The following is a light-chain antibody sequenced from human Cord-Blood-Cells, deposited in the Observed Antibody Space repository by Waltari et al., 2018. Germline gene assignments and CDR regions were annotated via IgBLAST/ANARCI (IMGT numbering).Light chain of an antibody. V-gene: IGKV3-20*01. CDR2: GAS. J-gene: IGKJ1*01. CDR3: QQYGSSLWT. Sequence: DIVFPPSPGTLSLSPGERATLSCRASQSVISSYLAWYQQKPGQAPRLLIYGASSRATGIPDRFSGSGSGTDFTLTISRLEAEDFAVYYCQQYGSSLWTFGQGTKVEIK. CDR1: QSVISSY.